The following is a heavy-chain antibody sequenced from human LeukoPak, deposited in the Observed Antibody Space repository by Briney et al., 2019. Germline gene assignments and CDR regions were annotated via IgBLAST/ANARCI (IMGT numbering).Heavy chain of an antibody. J-gene: IGHJ4*02. V-gene: IGHV4-34*01. CDR2: INHSGST. CDR1: GGSFSGYY. Sequence: SETLSLTCAVYGGSFSGYYWSWIRRPPGKGLEWIGEINHSGSTNYNPSLKSRVTISVDTSKNQFSLKLSSVTAADTAVYYCARGTLAGCSSTSCYGLDYWGQGTLVTVSS. CDR3: ARGTLAGCSSTSCYGLDY. D-gene: IGHD2-2*01.